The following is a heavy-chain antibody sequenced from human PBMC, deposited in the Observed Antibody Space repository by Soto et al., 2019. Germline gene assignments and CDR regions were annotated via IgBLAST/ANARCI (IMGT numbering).Heavy chain of an antibody. CDR1: GFTFSSYA. V-gene: IGHV3-23*01. CDR2: ISGSGGST. Sequence: EVQLLESGGGLVQPGGSLRLSCAASGFTFSSYAMSWVRQAPGKGLEWVSAISGSGGSTYYADSVKGRFTISRDNSKNTLYLQMDSLRAEDTAVYYCANWPNQDYGDYLVDYWGQGTLVTVSS. CDR3: ANWPNQDYGDYLVDY. D-gene: IGHD4-17*01. J-gene: IGHJ4*02.